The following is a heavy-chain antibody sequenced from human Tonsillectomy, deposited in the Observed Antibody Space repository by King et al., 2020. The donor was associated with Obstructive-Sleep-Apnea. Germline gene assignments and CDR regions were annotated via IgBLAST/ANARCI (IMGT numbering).Heavy chain of an antibody. V-gene: IGHV3-48*01. Sequence: VQLVESGGGLVQPGGSLRLSCVASGFPFNGYTMMWVRQAPGKGLEWLAYISRSADSIYYGDSVKGRFTVSRDNAKNSLFLQMNSLRVEDTAVYYCARDGGRSYDNDSWGQGTLVTVSS. D-gene: IGHD3-16*01. J-gene: IGHJ5*01. CDR2: ISRSADSI. CDR3: ARDGGRSYDNDS. CDR1: GFPFNGYT.